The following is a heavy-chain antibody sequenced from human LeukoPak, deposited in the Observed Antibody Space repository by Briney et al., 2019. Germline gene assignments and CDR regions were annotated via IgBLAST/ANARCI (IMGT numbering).Heavy chain of an antibody. CDR2: INPNSGGT. V-gene: IGHV1-2*02. CDR1: TYTFTRYG. Sequence: ASVKVSCKASTYTFTRYGISWVRQAPGQGLEWMGWINPNSGGTNYAQKFQGRVTMTRDTSISTAYMELSRLRSDDTAVYYCAATMVRGFCLFYWGQGTLVTVSS. D-gene: IGHD3-10*01. CDR3: AATMVRGFCLFY. J-gene: IGHJ4*02.